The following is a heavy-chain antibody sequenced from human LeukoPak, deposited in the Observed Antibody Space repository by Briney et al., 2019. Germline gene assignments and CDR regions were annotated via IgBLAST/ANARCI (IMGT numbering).Heavy chain of an antibody. J-gene: IGHJ5*02. CDR2: IYYSGST. CDR1: GGSISSGGYY. D-gene: IGHD2-15*01. CDR3: ARAAVVVVAATGFDP. Sequence: PSETLSLTCTVSGGSISSGGYYWSWIRQHPGKGLEWIGYIYYSGSTYYNPSLKSRVTISVDTSKNQFSLKLSSVTAADTAVYYCARAAVVVVAATGFDPWGQGTLVTVSS. V-gene: IGHV4-31*03.